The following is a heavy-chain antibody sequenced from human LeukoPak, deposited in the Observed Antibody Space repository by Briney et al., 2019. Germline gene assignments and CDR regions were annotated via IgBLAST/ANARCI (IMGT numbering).Heavy chain of an antibody. Sequence: PGGSLRLSCAASGFTFDDYAMHWVRQAPGKGLEWVSGISWNSGSIGYADSVKGRFTISRDNAKNSLYLQMNSLRAEDTALYYCASQVVVVATTPQGDAFDIWGQGTMVTVSS. D-gene: IGHD2-15*01. CDR1: GFTFDDYA. V-gene: IGHV3-9*01. J-gene: IGHJ3*02. CDR2: ISWNSGSI. CDR3: ASQVVVVATTPQGDAFDI.